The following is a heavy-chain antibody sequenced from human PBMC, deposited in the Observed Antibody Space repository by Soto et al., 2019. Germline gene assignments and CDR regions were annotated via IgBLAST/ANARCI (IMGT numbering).Heavy chain of an antibody. CDR2: MNPNTGNT. J-gene: IGHJ5*02. Sequence: QVELVQSGAEVKKPGASVKVSCQASEDTFTHYDINWVRQATGQGLEWMGLMNPNTGNTDYAHQFQGRVTMTRDTSTSTVYMELSSLRSDDTAVYYCVRRVASGHRSWFDPWGQGTLVTVSS. D-gene: IGHD2-21*01. CDR1: EDTFTHYD. CDR3: VRRVASGHRSWFDP. V-gene: IGHV1-8*01.